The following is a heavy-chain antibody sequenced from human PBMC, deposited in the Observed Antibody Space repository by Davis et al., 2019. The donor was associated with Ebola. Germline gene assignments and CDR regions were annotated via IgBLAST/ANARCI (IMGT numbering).Heavy chain of an antibody. CDR1: GFTFSSYA. Sequence: GESLKISCSASGFTFSSYAMHWVRQAPGKGLEYVSAISSNGGSTYYADSVKGRFTISRDNSKNTLYLQMNSLRAEDTAVYYCAKDGDYRPFDYWGQGTLVTVSS. CDR2: ISSNGGST. V-gene: IGHV3-64*04. CDR3: AKDGDYRPFDY. D-gene: IGHD4-17*01. J-gene: IGHJ4*02.